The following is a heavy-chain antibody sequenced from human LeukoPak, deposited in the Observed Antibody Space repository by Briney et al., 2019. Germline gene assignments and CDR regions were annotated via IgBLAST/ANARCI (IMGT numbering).Heavy chain of an antibody. CDR1: GGSISSSNW. D-gene: IGHD1-26*01. CDR2: IYHSGST. V-gene: IGHV4-4*02. J-gene: IGHJ4*02. CDR3: ASGLGGRFSNYFDY. Sequence: PSETLSLTCAVSGGSISSSNWWSWVRQPPGKGLEWTGEIYHSGSTNYNPSLKRRATISVDTSKNQFSLKLSSVTAADTAVYYCASGLGGRFSNYFDYWGEGTLVTVSS.